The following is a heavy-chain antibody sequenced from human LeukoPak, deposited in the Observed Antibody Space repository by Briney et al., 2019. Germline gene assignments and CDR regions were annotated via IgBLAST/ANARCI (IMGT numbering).Heavy chain of an antibody. CDR3: AKEGYSSGWALDY. J-gene: IGHJ4*02. Sequence: PGGSLRLSCTVSRFTFSSYGMSWVRQAPGKGLEWVSAISGSGGSTYYADSVKGRFTISRDNSKNMLYLQMNSLRAEDTAVYYCAKEGYSSGWALDYWGQGTLVTVSS. CDR1: RFTFSSYG. V-gene: IGHV3-23*01. D-gene: IGHD6-19*01. CDR2: ISGSGGST.